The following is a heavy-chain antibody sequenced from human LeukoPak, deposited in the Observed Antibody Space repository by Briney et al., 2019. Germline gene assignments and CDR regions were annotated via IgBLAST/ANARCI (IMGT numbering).Heavy chain of an antibody. CDR1: GFTFSSYV. D-gene: IGHD3-22*01. CDR2: ISGSGGST. V-gene: IGHV3-23*01. Sequence: GGSLRLSCAASGFTFSSYVMSWVRQAPGKGLEWVSAISGSGGSTYYADSVKGRFTISRDNSKNTLYLQMNSLRVEDTAVYYCAKRTFPGSGYSYSLDYWGQGTLVTVSS. J-gene: IGHJ4*02. CDR3: AKRTFPGSGYSYSLDY.